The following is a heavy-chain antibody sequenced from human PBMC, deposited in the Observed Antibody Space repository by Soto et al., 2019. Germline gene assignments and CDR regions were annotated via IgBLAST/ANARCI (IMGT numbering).Heavy chain of an antibody. V-gene: IGHV3-7*03. Sequence: PVGSLRLSCAASGFTFSNYWMSWVRQAPGKGLEWVANIKKDGSEKNYVDSVKGRFTISRDNAKNSLYLQMDSLRAEDTAVYYCARDRDNWDIDFDYWGQGTLVTVSS. CDR2: IKKDGSEK. D-gene: IGHD1-1*01. CDR3: ARDRDNWDIDFDY. CDR1: GFTFSNYW. J-gene: IGHJ4*02.